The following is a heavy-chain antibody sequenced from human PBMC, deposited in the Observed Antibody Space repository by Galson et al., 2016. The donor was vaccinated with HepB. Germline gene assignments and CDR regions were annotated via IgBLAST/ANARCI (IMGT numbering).Heavy chain of an antibody. J-gene: IGHJ5*02. D-gene: IGHD3-10*01. CDR2: IYYSGST. CDR1: GGFVSSGTYY. CDR3: ARQGCYYGSGSPVNWFDP. Sequence: LSLTCTVSGGFVSSGTYYWGWIRQSPGKGLEWIGSIYYSGSTYYNPSLKSRVTISVDTSKNQFSLKLNSVTAADTAVYYCARQGCYYGSGSPVNWFDPWGQGTLVTVSS. V-gene: IGHV4-39*01.